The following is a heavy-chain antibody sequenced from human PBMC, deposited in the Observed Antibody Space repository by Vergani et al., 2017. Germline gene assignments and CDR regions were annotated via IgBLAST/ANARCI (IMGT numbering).Heavy chain of an antibody. Sequence: QVQLQESGPGLVKPSQTLSLTCTVSGVSINTGGYYWSWIRQHPGKGLEWIGYIYYSGATLYNPSLKSRLTILVDMSKNQFSLKLSSVTAADTAVYYCAGYHGDYWGRGTLVTVSS. CDR2: IYYSGAT. CDR1: GVSINTGGYY. J-gene: IGHJ4*02. V-gene: IGHV4-31*03. D-gene: IGHD2-2*01. CDR3: AGYHGDY.